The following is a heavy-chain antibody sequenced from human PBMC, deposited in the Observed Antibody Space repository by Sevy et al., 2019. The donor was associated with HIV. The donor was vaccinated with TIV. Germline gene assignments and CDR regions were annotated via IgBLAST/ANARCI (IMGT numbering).Heavy chain of an antibody. CDR3: AREGTMVQGVDRAHYYYYGMDV. D-gene: IGHD3-10*01. V-gene: IGHV3-7*03. CDR1: GFTFSSYW. J-gene: IGHJ6*02. CDR2: IKQDGSEK. Sequence: GGSLRLSCAASGFTFSSYWMSWVRQAPGKGLEWVANIKQDGSEKYYVDSVKGRFTISRDNAKNSLYLQMNSLRAEDKAVYYCAREGTMVQGVDRAHYYYYGMDVWGQGTTVTVSS.